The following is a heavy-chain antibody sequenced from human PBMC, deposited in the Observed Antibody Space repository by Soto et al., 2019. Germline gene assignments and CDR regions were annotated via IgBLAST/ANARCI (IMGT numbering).Heavy chain of an antibody. CDR3: ARDWSSYESCGYLDY. CDR1: GFTFNNYG. CDR2: IWYDGSNK. D-gene: IGHD3-22*01. J-gene: IGHJ4*02. Sequence: QVQLVESGGGVVQPGRSLRLSCAASGFTFNNYGMHWVRQAPGKGLEWVSVIWYDGSNKYYADSVKGRFTISRDYSKSKLYLQMNSLTSEDTAVYYCARDWSSYESCGYLDYWGQGALVTVSS. V-gene: IGHV3-33*01.